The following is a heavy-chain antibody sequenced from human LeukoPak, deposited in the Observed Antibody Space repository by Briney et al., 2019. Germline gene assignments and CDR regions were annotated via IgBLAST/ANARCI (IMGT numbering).Heavy chain of an antibody. V-gene: IGHV3-23*01. D-gene: IGHD3-3*01. Sequence: GGSLRPSCAASGFTFSSYAMSWVRQAPGKGLEWVSAISGSGYSTYYADSVKGRFTISRDNSKNTLYLQMNSLRAEDTAVYYCAKGRFFTADASFFDFWGQGTLVTVSS. CDR2: ISGSGYST. CDR3: AKGRFFTADASFFDF. CDR1: GFTFSSYA. J-gene: IGHJ4*02.